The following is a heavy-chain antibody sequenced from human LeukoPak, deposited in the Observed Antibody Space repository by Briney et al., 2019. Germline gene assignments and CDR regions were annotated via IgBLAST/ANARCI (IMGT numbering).Heavy chain of an antibody. CDR1: GGSFSANY. V-gene: IGHV4-34*01. CDR2: IYHSGST. J-gene: IGHJ4*02. D-gene: IGHD5-12*01. CDR3: ARGGGYDFYFDY. Sequence: SETLSLTCAVYGGSFSANYWSWIRQPPGKGLEWIGSIYHSGSTYYNPSLKSRVTISVDTSKNQFSLKLSSVTAADTAVYYCARGGGYDFYFDYWGQGTLVTVSS.